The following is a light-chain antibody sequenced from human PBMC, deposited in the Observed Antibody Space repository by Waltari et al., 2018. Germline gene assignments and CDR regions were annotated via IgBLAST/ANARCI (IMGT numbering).Light chain of an antibody. Sequence: DIQMTQSPSSLSASVGDRVTITCRASQSISSWLAWYQQKPGKPPKLLIYKESSLESGVPSRFSGSGSGTEFTLTINSLQPDDFATHYCQHYYSYPLTFGGGTKVEIK. J-gene: IGKJ4*01. CDR1: QSISSW. V-gene: IGKV1-5*03. CDR2: KES. CDR3: QHYYSYPLT.